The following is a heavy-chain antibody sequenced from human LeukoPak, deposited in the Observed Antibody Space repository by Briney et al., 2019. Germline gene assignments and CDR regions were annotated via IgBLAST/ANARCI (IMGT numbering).Heavy chain of an antibody. D-gene: IGHD3-22*01. CDR2: ISGSGGST. CDR3: AKDQVWIVVGSFDH. CDR1: GFTFSSYA. J-gene: IGHJ4*02. V-gene: IGHV3-23*01. Sequence: GGSLRLSCAASGFTFSSYAMSWVRQAPGKGLEWVSGISGSGGSTYYADSVKGRFIISRDNSKNTLYLQMTSLRAEDTAVYYCAKDQVWIVVGSFDHWGQGTLVTVS.